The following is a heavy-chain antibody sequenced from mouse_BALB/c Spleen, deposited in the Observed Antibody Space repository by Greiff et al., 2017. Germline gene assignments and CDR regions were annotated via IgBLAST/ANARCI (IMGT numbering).Heavy chain of an antibody. CDR1: GYTFTSYW. CDR3: ARGYYDYDKDYYAMDY. CDR2: INPSTGYT. Sequence: VMLVESGAELAKPGASVKMSCKASGYTFTSYWMHWVKQRPGQGLEWIGYINPSTGYTEYNQKFKDKATLTADKSSSTAYMQLSSLTSEDSAVYYCARGYYDYDKDYYAMDYWGRGTSVTVSS. V-gene: IGHV1-7*01. J-gene: IGHJ4*01. D-gene: IGHD2-4*01.